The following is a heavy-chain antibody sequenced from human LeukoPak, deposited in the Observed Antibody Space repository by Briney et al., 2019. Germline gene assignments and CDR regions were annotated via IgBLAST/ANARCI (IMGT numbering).Heavy chain of an antibody. D-gene: IGHD4-23*01. Sequence: SETLSLTCTVSGGSINSYYWSWIRQPAGKGLEWIGRIYSSGTTNYNPSLKSRVSMSVDTSKNQFSLKLTSVTAADTAIYYCARGGKATVVTMWGRGILVTVSS. V-gene: IGHV4-4*07. CDR1: GGSINSYY. J-gene: IGHJ4*02. CDR3: ARGGKATVVTM. CDR2: IYSSGTT.